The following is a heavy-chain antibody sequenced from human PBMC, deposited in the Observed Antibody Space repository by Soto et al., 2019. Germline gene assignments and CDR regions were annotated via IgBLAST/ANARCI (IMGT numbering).Heavy chain of an antibody. D-gene: IGHD4-17*01. CDR1: GGSISSYY. CDR3: ARLLPDYASFRAFDI. Sequence: SETLSLTCTVSGGSISSYYWSWIRQPPGKGLEWIGYIYYSGSTNYNPSLESRVTISVDTSKNQFSLKLSSVTAADTAVYYCARLLPDYASFRAFDIWGQGTMVTVSS. CDR2: IYYSGST. V-gene: IGHV4-59*08. J-gene: IGHJ3*02.